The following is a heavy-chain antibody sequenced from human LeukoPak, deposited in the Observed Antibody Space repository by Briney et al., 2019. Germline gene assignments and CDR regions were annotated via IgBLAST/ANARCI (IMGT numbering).Heavy chain of an antibody. CDR2: ISGSGGST. CDR3: AKDQSPLGFQSGDY. J-gene: IGHJ4*02. V-gene: IGHV3-23*01. Sequence: GGSLRLSCAASGFTFSSYGMSWVRQAPGKGLEWVSAISGSGGSTYYADSVKGRFTISRDNSKNTLYLQMNSLRAEDTAVYYCAKDQSPLGFQSGDYGGQGTLVTVSS. CDR1: GFTFSSYG. D-gene: IGHD3-10*01.